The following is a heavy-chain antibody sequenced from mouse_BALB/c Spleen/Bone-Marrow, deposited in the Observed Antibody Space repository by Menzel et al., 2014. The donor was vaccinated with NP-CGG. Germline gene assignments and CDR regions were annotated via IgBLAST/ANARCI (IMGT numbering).Heavy chain of an antibody. CDR3: ARRYFDV. V-gene: IGHV1S41*01. Sequence: DLVKPGASVKLSYKASGYTFTSSWINWIKQRPGQGLEWIGRIAPGSGSTYYNEMFKGKATLTVDTSSSTAYIQLSSLSSEDSAVYFCARRYFDVWGAGTTVTVAS. CDR1: GYTFTSSW. J-gene: IGHJ1*01. CDR2: IAPGSGST.